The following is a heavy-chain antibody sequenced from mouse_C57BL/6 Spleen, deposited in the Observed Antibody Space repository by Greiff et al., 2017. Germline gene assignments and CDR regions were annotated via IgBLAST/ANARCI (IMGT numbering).Heavy chain of an antibody. CDR2: INPSTGGT. J-gene: IGHJ2*01. CDR1: GYSFTGYY. V-gene: IGHV1-42*01. D-gene: IGHD4-1*01. CDR3: ARSGDYFDY. Sequence: VQLKESGPELVKPGASVKISCKASGYSFTGYYMNWVKQSPEQSLEWIGEINPSTGGTTYNQKFKAKATLTVDKSSSTAYMQLKSLTSEDSAVYYCARSGDYFDYWGQGTTLTVAS.